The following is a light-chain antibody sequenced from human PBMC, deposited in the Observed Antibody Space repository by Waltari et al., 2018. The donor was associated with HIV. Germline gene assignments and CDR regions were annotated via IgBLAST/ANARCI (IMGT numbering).Light chain of an antibody. V-gene: IGKV1-13*02. CDR1: QGISSA. CDR2: DAS. CDR3: QQFNSYLWT. Sequence: AIQLTQSPSSLSASVGDRVTITCRASQGISSALAWYQQKPGKAPKLLIYDASSLESGVPSRFSGSGSVTDFTLTISSLQPEDFATYYCQQFNSYLWTFGQGTKVEIK. J-gene: IGKJ1*01.